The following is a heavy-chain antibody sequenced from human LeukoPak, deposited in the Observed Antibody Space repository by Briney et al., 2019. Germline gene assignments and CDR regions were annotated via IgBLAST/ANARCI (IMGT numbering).Heavy chain of an antibody. CDR1: GYTFTSYY. V-gene: IGHV1-46*01. CDR3: ARGSYYDSSGYYTLTTPLDY. Sequence: ASVKVSCKAFGYTFTSYYMHWVRQAPGQGLEWMGIINPSGGSTSYAQKFQGRVTMTRDTSTSTVYMELSSLRSEDTAMYYCARGSYYDSSGYYTLTTPLDYWGQGTLVTVSS. J-gene: IGHJ4*02. CDR2: INPSGGST. D-gene: IGHD3-22*01.